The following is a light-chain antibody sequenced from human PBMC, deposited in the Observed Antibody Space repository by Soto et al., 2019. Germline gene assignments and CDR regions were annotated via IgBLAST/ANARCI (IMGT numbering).Light chain of an antibody. V-gene: IGKV1-5*03. Sequence: DIQMIQSPSILPASVGDRVTITCRASESMGNWLAWYQQKPGKAPKLLIFAASDLETGVPSRFSGGGSGTEFTHTISGLQPDDFGTYYCQQYDTYPYTFGQGTKLEIK. J-gene: IGKJ2*01. CDR3: QQYDTYPYT. CDR2: AAS. CDR1: ESMGNW.